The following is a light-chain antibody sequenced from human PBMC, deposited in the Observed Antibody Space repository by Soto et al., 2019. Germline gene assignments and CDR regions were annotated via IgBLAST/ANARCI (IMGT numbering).Light chain of an antibody. CDR1: QSISSW. Sequence: DIQMTQSPSTLSASVGDRVTITCRASQSISSWLAWYQQKPGKAPKLLIYKASSLESGVPSRFSGSGSGTDFTLTISSLQPDDFATYYCQQYNSYRITFGQGTRLEIK. J-gene: IGKJ5*01. V-gene: IGKV1-5*03. CDR3: QQYNSYRIT. CDR2: KAS.